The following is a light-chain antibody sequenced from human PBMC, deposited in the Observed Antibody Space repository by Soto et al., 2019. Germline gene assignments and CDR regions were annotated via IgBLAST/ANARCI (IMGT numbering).Light chain of an antibody. CDR1: SSDVGGYNY. V-gene: IGLV2-14*01. Sequence: QSALTQPASVSGSPGQSITISCTGTSSDVGGYNYVSWYQQHPGKAPKLMIYDVSNRPSGVSNRFSGSKSGNTASLTISELQAEDEADFYCSSYTSSSNDVVFGGGTKLTVL. CDR3: SSYTSSSNDVV. CDR2: DVS. J-gene: IGLJ2*01.